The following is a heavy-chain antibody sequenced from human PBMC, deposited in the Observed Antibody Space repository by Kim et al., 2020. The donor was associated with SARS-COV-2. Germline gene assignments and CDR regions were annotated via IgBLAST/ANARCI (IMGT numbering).Heavy chain of an antibody. CDR3: TTRQQWMVQGTYY. D-gene: IGHD6-19*01. J-gene: IGHJ4*02. Sequence: DYAAAVKGRFTISRDDSKNMVYLQMNSLTTEDTAVYYCTTRQQWMVQGTYYGGQGTLVTVSS. V-gene: IGHV3-15*01.